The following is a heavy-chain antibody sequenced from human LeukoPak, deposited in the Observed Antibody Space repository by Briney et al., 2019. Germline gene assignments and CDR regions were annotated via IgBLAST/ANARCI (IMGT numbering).Heavy chain of an antibody. J-gene: IGHJ4*02. CDR2: IWYDGSNK. CDR3: ARDLSSDMLDY. V-gene: IGHV3-33*01. Sequence: GGSLRLSCAASGFTFSSYGMHWVRQAPGKGLEWVAVIWYDGSNKYYADSVKDRFTISRDNSKNTLYLQMNSLRAEDTAVYYCARDLSSDMLDYWGQGTLVTVSS. CDR1: GFTFSSYG. D-gene: IGHD6-25*01.